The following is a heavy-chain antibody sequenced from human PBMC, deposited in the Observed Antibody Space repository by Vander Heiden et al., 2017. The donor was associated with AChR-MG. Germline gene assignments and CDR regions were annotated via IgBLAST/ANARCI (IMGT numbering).Heavy chain of an antibody. Sequence: QVQLVESGGGVVQPGRSLRLPCAASGFTFRSSAMPWVRQAPGKGLEWVAVISYDGSNKYYADSVKGRFTISRDNSKNTLYLQMNSLRAEDTAVYYCARPEVVVAATSLDDSGGDAFDVWGQGTMVTVSS. J-gene: IGHJ3*01. CDR3: ARPEVVVAATSLDDSGGDAFDV. D-gene: IGHD2-15*01. V-gene: IGHV3-30-3*01. CDR2: ISYDGSNK. CDR1: GFTFRSSA.